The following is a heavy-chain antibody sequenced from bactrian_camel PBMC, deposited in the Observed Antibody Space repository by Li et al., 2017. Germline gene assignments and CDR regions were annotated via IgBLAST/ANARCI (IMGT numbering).Heavy chain of an antibody. V-gene: IGHV3S53*01. CDR1: ASAYVAYVYA. J-gene: IGHJ6*01. CDR2: ISNDAGA. D-gene: IGHD1*01. CDR3: GAARRGSGRTCSDTDDYDA. Sequence: HVQLVESGGSSVPAGGSLKLTCVASASAYVAYVYAMAWFRQAPGKEREAVAGISNDAGAAYADSVQGRFTISKDSDNTLALQMNNLNDDDTAMYYCGAARRGSGRTCSDTDDYDAWGQGTQVTVS.